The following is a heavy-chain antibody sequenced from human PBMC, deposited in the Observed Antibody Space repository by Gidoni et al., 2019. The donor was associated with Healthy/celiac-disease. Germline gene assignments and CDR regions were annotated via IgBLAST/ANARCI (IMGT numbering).Heavy chain of an antibody. CDR3: SKDRWLSLYDFDY. CDR1: GCTFSSYA. CDR2: ISGSCGST. J-gene: IGHJ4*02. D-gene: IGHD3-22*01. Sequence: EVQRVESGGGLVQPGGSLRLACAAFGCTFSSYAMSWVRQAPRKGLEWVSAISGSCGSTYYADTVKGRFTISRDNSKNPLYLPMNSLRAEEQAVYYCSKDRWLSLYDFDYWGQGPLVTVSS. V-gene: IGHV3-23*04.